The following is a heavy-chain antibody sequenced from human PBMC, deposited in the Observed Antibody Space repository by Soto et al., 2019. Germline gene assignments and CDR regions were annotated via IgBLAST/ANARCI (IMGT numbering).Heavy chain of an antibody. D-gene: IGHD5-12*01. Sequence: QVQLVESGGGVVQPGRSLRLSCAASGFTFSSYGMHWVRQAPGKGLEWVAVIWYDGSNKYYADSVKGRFTISRDNSKNTLYLQMNSLRAEDTAVYYCARDAVPLDIARGWFDPWGQGTLVTVSS. CDR1: GFTFSSYG. V-gene: IGHV3-33*01. CDR2: IWYDGSNK. J-gene: IGHJ5*02. CDR3: ARDAVPLDIARGWFDP.